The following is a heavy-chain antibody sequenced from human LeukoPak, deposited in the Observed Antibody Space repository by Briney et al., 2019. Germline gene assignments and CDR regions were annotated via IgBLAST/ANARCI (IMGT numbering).Heavy chain of an antibody. V-gene: IGHV3-33*01. CDR2: MWYDGSNK. J-gene: IGHJ4*02. CDR3: ARDRSIAVAGYFDY. CDR1: GFTFSSYG. Sequence: GRSLRLSCAASGFTFSSYGMHWVRQAPGKGLEWVAVMWYDGSNKYYADSVKGRFTIPRDNSKNTLYLQMNSLRAEDTAVYYCARDRSIAVAGYFDYWGQGTLVTVSS. D-gene: IGHD6-19*01.